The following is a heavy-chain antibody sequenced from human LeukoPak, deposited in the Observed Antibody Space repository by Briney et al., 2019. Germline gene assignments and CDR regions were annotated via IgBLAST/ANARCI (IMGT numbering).Heavy chain of an antibody. CDR3: AKGMYYYDSSGYYLFDY. D-gene: IGHD3-22*01. CDR2: ISGSGGST. J-gene: IGHJ4*02. Sequence: GGSLRLSCAAYGFTFSSYAMSWVRQAPGKGMEWVSAISGSGGSTYYADSVKGRFTISRDNSKNTLYLQMNSLRAEDTAVYYCAKGMYYYDSSGYYLFDYWGQGTLVTVSS. CDR1: GFTFSSYA. V-gene: IGHV3-23*01.